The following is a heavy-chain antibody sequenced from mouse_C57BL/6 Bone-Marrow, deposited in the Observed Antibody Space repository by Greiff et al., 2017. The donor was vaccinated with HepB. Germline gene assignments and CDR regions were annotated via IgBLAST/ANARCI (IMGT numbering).Heavy chain of an antibody. CDR3: ARDYDYDDAMDY. D-gene: IGHD2-4*01. CDR2: ISDGGSYT. CDR1: GFTFSSYA. V-gene: IGHV5-4*01. Sequence: HFVESVVCLVKPGGSLKLSCAASGFTFSSYAMSWVRQTPEKRLEWVATISDGGSYTYYPDNVKGRFTISRDNAKNNLYLQMSHLKSEDTAMYYCARDYDYDDAMDYWGQGTSVTVSS. J-gene: IGHJ4*01.